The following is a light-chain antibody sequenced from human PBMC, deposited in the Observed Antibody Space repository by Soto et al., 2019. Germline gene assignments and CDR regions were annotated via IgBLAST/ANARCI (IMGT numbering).Light chain of an antibody. CDR3: QQVKSLPKT. J-gene: IGKJ1*01. Sequence: DIQMTQSPSSVAAPIGDSVTITCRASQDVQNWLAWYQHKPGQAPKLLVFAASSLQSGVPSRFSASGFGTDFTLIINSLQPEDVATYYCQQVKSLPKTFGQGNKLEV. CDR2: AAS. CDR1: QDVQNW. V-gene: IGKV1-12*01.